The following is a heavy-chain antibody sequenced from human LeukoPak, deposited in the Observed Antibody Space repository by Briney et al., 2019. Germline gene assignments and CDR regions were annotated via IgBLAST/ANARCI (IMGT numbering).Heavy chain of an antibody. V-gene: IGHV1-46*01. CDR2: INPSGGST. CDR3: ARDPDPVFGAASPGYAFDI. CDR1: GYTFTSYY. Sequence: ASVKVSCMASGYTFTSYYMHWVRQAPGQGLEWMGIINPSGGSTSYAQKFQGRVTMTRDMSTSTVYMELSSLRSEDTAVYYCARDPDPVFGAASPGYAFDIWGQGTMVTVSS. J-gene: IGHJ3*02. D-gene: IGHD3-16*01.